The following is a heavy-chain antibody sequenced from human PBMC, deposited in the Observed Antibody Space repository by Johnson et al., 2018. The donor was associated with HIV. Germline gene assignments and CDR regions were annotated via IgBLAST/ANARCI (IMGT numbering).Heavy chain of an antibody. CDR3: ASPKTPTRVVRGAFDI. CDR2: ISSGGSTK. CDR1: GVTFSDYY. V-gene: IGHV3-11*04. Sequence: QVQLVESGGGLVKPGGSLRLSCAASGVTFSDYYMSWIRQAPGKGLEWISYISSGGSTKYYADSVKGRFTISRDNAKNSLYLQMNSLRAEDTAVYYCASPKTPTRVVRGAFDIWGQGTMVTVSS. J-gene: IGHJ3*02. D-gene: IGHD3-10*01.